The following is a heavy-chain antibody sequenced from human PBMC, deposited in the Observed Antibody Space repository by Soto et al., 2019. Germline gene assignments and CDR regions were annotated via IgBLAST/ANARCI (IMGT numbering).Heavy chain of an antibody. D-gene: IGHD3-22*01. CDR3: ARARGGYYDS. V-gene: IGHV4-59*01. J-gene: IGHJ4*02. Sequence: QEQLQESGPGLVKPSETLSLTCTVSGVSISSYYWSWIRQPRGKGLEWIGYIYYSGSTNYNPSLKSRVTISLDTSKNQFSLKLSSVTAADTAVYYCARARGGYYDSWGQGTLVTVSS. CDR1: GVSISSYY. CDR2: IYYSGST.